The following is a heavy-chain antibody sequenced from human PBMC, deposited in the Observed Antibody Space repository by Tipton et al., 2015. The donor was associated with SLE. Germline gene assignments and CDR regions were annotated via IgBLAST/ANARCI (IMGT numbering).Heavy chain of an antibody. V-gene: IGHV3-9*01. CDR3: VSAAGWLSGGMDV. D-gene: IGHD1-26*01. CDR2: ISWNGGSI. CDR1: GFTFDEYA. Sequence: SLRLSCAASGFTFDEYAMHWVRQAPGKGLEWVSGISWNGGSIDYADSVKGRFTISRDNAENSLYLQMNSLRVEDTALYYCVSAAGWLSGGMDVWGQGTTVTVSS. J-gene: IGHJ6*02.